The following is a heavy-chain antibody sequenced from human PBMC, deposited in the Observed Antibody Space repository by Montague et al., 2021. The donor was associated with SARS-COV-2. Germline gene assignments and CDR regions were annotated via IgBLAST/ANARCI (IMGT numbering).Heavy chain of an antibody. CDR2: TYYRSKWYN. CDR3: ARDTRIQLWFDRDYYYGMDV. V-gene: IGHV6-1*01. D-gene: IGHD5-18*01. J-gene: IGHJ6*02. Sequence: CAISGDSVSSNSAAWNWIRQSPSRGLEWLGRTYYRSKWYNDYAVSVKSRITINPDTSKNQFSLQLNSVTPEDTAVYYCARDTRIQLWFDRDYYYGMDVWGQGTTVTVFS. CDR1: GDSVSSNSAA.